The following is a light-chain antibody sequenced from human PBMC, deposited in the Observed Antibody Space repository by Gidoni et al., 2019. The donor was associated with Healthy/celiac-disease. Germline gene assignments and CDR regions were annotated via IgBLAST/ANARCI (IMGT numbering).Light chain of an antibody. J-gene: IGLJ2*01. Sequence: SYELTQPPSVSVSPGQTASITCSGDKLGDKYACWYQQKPGQSPVLVIYQDSKRPSGIPERFSGSNSGKTATLTISGTQAMDEADYYCQAWDSSNAVVFGGGTKLTVL. CDR1: KLGDKY. CDR2: QDS. V-gene: IGLV3-1*01. CDR3: QAWDSSNAVV.